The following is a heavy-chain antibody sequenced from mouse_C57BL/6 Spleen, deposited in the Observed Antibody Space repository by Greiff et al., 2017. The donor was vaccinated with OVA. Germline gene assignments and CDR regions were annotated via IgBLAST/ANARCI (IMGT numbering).Heavy chain of an antibody. Sequence: VKLMESGPELVKPGASVKISCKASGYAFSSSWMNWVKQRPGKGLEWIGRIYPGDGDTNYNGKFKGKATLTADKSSSTAYMQLSSLTSEDSAVYICARRDYGSSLSDYWGQGTTLTVSS. CDR1: GYAFSSSW. J-gene: IGHJ2*01. CDR2: IYPGDGDT. D-gene: IGHD1-1*01. V-gene: IGHV1-82*01. CDR3: ARRDYGSSLSDY.